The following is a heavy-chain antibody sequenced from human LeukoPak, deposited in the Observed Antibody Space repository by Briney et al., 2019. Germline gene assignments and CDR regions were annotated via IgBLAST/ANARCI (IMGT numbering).Heavy chain of an antibody. J-gene: IGHJ4*02. CDR3: ARHITPFITSPLGY. D-gene: IGHD3-22*01. CDR1: GGSFSGYY. Sequence: NPSETLSLTCAVYGGSFSGYYWSWIRQPPGKGLEWIGEINHSGSTNYNPSLKSRVTISVDTSKNQFSLKLSSVTAADTAVYYCARHITPFITSPLGYWGQGTLVTVSS. V-gene: IGHV4-34*01. CDR2: INHSGST.